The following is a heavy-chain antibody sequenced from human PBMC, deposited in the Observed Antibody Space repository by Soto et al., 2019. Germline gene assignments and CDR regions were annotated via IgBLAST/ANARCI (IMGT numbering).Heavy chain of an antibody. CDR2: ISAYNGNT. J-gene: IGHJ5*02. D-gene: IGHD2-2*01. V-gene: IGHV1-18*01. CDR1: GYTFTSYG. Sequence: ASVKVSCKASGYTFTSYGISWVRQAPGQGLEWMGWISAYNGNTNYAQKLQGRVTMTTDTPTSTAYMELRSLRSDDTAVYYCARSEDIVVVPAAFTFDPWGQGTLVTVS. CDR3: ARSEDIVVVPAAFTFDP.